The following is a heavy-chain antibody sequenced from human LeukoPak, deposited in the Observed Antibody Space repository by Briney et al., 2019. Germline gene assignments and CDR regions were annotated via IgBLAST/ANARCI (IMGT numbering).Heavy chain of an antibody. CDR2: ISSSGSTI. D-gene: IGHD1-1*01. J-gene: IGHJ3*02. V-gene: IGHV3-48*03. CDR3: ARSTGTTLTAAFDI. Sequence: GGSLRLPCAASGFTFSSYEMNWVRQAPGKGLEWVSYISSSGSTIYYADSVKGRFTISRDNAKNSLYLQMNSLRAEDAAVYYCARSTGTTLTAAFDIWGQGTMVTVSS. CDR1: GFTFSSYE.